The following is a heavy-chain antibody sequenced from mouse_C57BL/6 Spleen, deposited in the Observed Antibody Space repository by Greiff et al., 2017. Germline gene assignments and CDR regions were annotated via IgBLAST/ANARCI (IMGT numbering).Heavy chain of an antibody. V-gene: IGHV1-47*01. CDR3: ASNVYYRYFEV. D-gene: IGHD2-1*01. CDR2: FHPYNDDT. J-gene: IGHJ1*03. Sequence: VQLQQSGAELVKPGASVKMSCKASGYTFTTYPIEWMKQNHGKSLEWIGNFHPYNDDTKYNEKFKGKATLTVDKSSSTVYLELRRLTSDVAVVYYWASNVYYRYFEVWGTGTTVTGSA. CDR1: GYTFTTYP.